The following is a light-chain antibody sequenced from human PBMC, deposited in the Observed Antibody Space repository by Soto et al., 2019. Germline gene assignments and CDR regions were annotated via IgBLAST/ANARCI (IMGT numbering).Light chain of an antibody. CDR1: QSVTSNY. CDR3: QHYVTSLTT. J-gene: IGKJ1*01. Sequence: EIVLTQAPVTLSLSPGDRATLSGGASQSVTSNYLAWYQQKPGQAPRLLIFGASIRVKGIPDRFIGSGSGTDFTLTISSLESEDFAVYYCQHYVTSLTTFGQGTKVDIK. V-gene: IGKV3-20*01. CDR2: GAS.